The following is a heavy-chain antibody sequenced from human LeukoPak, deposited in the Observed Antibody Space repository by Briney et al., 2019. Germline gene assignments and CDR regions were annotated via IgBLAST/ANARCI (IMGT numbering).Heavy chain of an antibody. CDR3: ARALTARSGGYDAFDI. V-gene: IGHV3-13*01. CDR1: GFTFSSYD. CDR2: IDTTGDT. Sequence: GGSLRLSCAASGFTFSSYDMHWVRQGTGKGLEWVSAIDTTGDTYYPGSVKGRFTISRENAKSSLYLQMNSLRAGDTAVYYCARALTARSGGYDAFDIWGQGTMVTVSS. J-gene: IGHJ3*02. D-gene: IGHD6-25*01.